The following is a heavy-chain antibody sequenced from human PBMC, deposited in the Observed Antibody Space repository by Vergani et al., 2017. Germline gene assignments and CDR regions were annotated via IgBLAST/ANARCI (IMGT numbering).Heavy chain of an antibody. J-gene: IGHJ6*02. D-gene: IGHD2-21*01. CDR2: IHHYGST. Sequence: QVQLQESGPGLVKPPGTLSLICAVSGGSISSENWWSWVRQSPGKGLEWIGEIHHYGSTNYNPSLKSRFTIYLDKSRNQFSLTLSSVTAADTAVYYCVRELGRAYCSTTLCFGMDLWGQGTTVTVS. CDR1: GGSISSENW. V-gene: IGHV4-4*03. CDR3: VRELGRAYCSTTLCFGMDL.